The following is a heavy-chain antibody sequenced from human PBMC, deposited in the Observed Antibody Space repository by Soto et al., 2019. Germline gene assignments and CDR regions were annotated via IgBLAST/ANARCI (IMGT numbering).Heavy chain of an antibody. CDR2: ITNDGSNE. J-gene: IGHJ3*01. D-gene: IGHD6-19*01. CDR1: GFPFSSYG. V-gene: IGHV3-30*03. CDR3: SRTPNFNSSGWYEGAFDF. Sequence: GGSLKLSCAASGFPFSSYGLHWVRKAPGKGLEWVAVITNDGSNEYYEDSVEGRLTIARDDSKTTLYLQMNSLRAEDAAVDYYSRTPNFNSSGWYEGAFDFWGQGTMVTVSS.